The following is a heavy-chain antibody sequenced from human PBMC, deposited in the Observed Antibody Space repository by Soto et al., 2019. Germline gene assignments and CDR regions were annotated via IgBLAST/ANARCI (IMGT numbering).Heavy chain of an antibody. J-gene: IGHJ6*02. D-gene: IGHD2-2*01. CDR3: ARLHGYCISTSCYGYYAMDV. CDR1: GDSINNSSYS. V-gene: IGHV4-39*01. Sequence: SDTRSLTCTVCGDSINNSSYSWGWIRQPPGKGLEWIGTFYYSGSTCYNPSLKSRVTISVDTSKNQFSLKLSSVTAADTAVYYCARLHGYCISTSCYGYYAMDVWGQGTTVT. CDR2: FYYSGST.